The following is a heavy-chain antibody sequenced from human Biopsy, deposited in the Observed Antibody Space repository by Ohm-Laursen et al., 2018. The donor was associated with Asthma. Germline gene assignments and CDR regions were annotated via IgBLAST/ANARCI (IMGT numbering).Heavy chain of an antibody. CDR1: GFSFSGYY. J-gene: IGHJ6*02. V-gene: IGHV3-11*01. Sequence: SLRLSCAASGFSFSGYYMTWMRQAPGKGLEWVSSISSSGSTTYPAESVKGRFTISRDNAQKSLFLQMGNLRAEDTAIYYCARVFESSEWGPFYHFGLDVWGQGTTVAVSS. CDR2: ISSSGSTT. D-gene: IGHD6-25*01. CDR3: ARVFESSEWGPFYHFGLDV.